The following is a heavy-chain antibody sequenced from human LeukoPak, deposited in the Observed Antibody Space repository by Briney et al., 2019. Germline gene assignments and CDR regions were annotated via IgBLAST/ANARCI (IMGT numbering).Heavy chain of an antibody. Sequence: GGSLRLSCAASGFTFSSYEMNWVRQAPEKGLEWVSYISSSGSTIYYADSVKGRFTISRDNAKNSLYLQMNSLRAEDTAVYYCARPTVTDAFDIWGQGTMVTVSS. J-gene: IGHJ3*02. CDR1: GFTFSSYE. V-gene: IGHV3-48*03. CDR3: ARPTVTDAFDI. D-gene: IGHD4-17*01. CDR2: ISSSGSTI.